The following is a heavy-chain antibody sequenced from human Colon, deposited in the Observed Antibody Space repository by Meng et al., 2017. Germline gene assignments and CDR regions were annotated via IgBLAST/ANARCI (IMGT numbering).Heavy chain of an antibody. CDR2: VSVYTT. CDR1: GYTFSSSG. V-gene: IGHV1-18*01. D-gene: IGHD3-16*01. Sequence: QVQLVQLGPEVKKPGASVKVSCKASGYTFSSSGISWVRQAPGQGLEWMGWVSVYTTNYARKFQDRVTMTTDTSTNTAYMELRSLRSDDTAVYYCARTPFGGAVGTIGNWFDPWGQGTLVTASS. J-gene: IGHJ5*02. CDR3: ARTPFGGAVGTIGNWFDP.